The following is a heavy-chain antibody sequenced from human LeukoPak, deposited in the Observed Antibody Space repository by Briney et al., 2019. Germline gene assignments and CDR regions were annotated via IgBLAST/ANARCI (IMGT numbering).Heavy chain of an antibody. J-gene: IGHJ4*02. CDR2: ISSGGGSA. CDR3: TKTSGGNC. V-gene: IGHV3-23*01. D-gene: IGHD6-25*01. Sequence: PGGSLRLPCAASGFIFSTYDMSWVRQAPGKGLEWVSGISSGGGSAYYAESVEGRFTISRDNSKEMLYLQMNSLRAEDTAVYYCTKTSGGNCWGQGTLVTVSS. CDR1: GFIFSTYD.